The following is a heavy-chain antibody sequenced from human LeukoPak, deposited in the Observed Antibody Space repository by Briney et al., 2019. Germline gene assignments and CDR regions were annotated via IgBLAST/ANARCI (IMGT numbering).Heavy chain of an antibody. CDR2: IKQYGSTK. Sequence: GGSLTLSCAASGFSFTNSWILWVRQAPGKGLDWVANIKQYGSTKHHADSLKGRGTISRDNPKESLYLQMVSLRADDMAVYYCARDTHGSLGLWGQGILVTVAS. CDR3: ARDTHGSLGL. CDR1: GFSFTNSW. V-gene: IGHV3-7*01. D-gene: IGHD1-26*01. J-gene: IGHJ4*02.